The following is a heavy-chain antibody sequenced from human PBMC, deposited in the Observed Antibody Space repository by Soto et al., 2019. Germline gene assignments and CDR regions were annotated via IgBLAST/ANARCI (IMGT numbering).Heavy chain of an antibody. V-gene: IGHV4-61*01. CDR1: GGSVSSGSYY. D-gene: IGHD6-13*01. Sequence: PSETLSLTCTVSGGSVSSGSYYWSWIRQPPGKGLEWIGYIYYSGSTNYNPSLKSRVTISVDTSKNQFSLKLSSVTAADTAVYHCAREKTIGAAGTIDYWGQGPXVTVSS. CDR2: IYYSGST. J-gene: IGHJ4*02. CDR3: AREKTIGAAGTIDY.